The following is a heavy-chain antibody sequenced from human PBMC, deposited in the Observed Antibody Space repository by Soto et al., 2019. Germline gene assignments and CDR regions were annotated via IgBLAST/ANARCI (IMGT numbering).Heavy chain of an antibody. CDR2: INPSGGST. D-gene: IGHD6-13*01. J-gene: IGHJ4*02. CDR1: GYTFTTCG. CDR3: ARDPPTGIAAPTDY. Sequence: ASVKVSCKPSGYTFTTCGISWLRQAPGQGLELMGIINPSGGSTSYAQKFQGRVTMTRDTSTSTVYMELSSLRSEDTAVYYCARDPPTGIAAPTDYWGQGTLVTVSS. V-gene: IGHV1-46*03.